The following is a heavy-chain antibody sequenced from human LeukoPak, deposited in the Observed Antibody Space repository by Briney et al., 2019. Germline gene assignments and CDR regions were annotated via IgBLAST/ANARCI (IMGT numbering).Heavy chain of an antibody. CDR1: GFTFSDYY. CDR3: ARSGPDDFWSGFSNFYGMDV. D-gene: IGHD3-3*01. V-gene: IGHV3-11*01. CDR2: ISSSGSTI. Sequence: GGSLRLSCAASGFTFSDYYMSWIRQAPGKGLEWVSYISSSGSTIYYADSVKGRFTISRDNAKNSLYLQMNSLRAEDTAVYYCARSGPDDFWSGFSNFYGMDVWGQGTTVTVSS. J-gene: IGHJ6*02.